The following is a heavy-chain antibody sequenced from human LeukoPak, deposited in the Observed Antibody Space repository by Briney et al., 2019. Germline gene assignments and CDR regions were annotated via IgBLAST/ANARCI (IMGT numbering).Heavy chain of an antibody. Sequence: SETLSLTCSVSVVSISSLTWIRQSPGKGLEWIGYIYDSGTTNYNPALKSRLTLSVDRSRKQFSLKLTSVTAADTAVYYCARDGSLLWFGELFDYWGQGTLVTVSS. V-gene: IGHV4-59*12. CDR3: ARDGSLLWFGELFDY. CDR1: VVSISS. J-gene: IGHJ4*02. CDR2: IYDSGTT. D-gene: IGHD3-10*01.